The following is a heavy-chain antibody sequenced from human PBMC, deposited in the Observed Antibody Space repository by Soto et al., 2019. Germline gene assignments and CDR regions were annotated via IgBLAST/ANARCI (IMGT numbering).Heavy chain of an antibody. D-gene: IGHD6-13*01. CDR1: GFTFTIYG. CDR2: VWSDGSNK. V-gene: IGHV3-33*01. J-gene: IGHJ4*02. CDR3: ARDLYSSSLDY. Sequence: PGGSLRLSCVASGFTFTIYGIHWVRQAPGKGLEWVAVVWSDGSNKNYADSVKGRFTISRDNSKNTVYLQMNSLRGDDTAVYYCARDLYSSSLDYWGQGTLVTVSS.